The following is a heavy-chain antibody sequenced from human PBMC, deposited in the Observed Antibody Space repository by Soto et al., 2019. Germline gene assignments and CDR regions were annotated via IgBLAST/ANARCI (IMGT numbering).Heavy chain of an antibody. Sequence: GASVKVSCKASGGTLSSYAISWVRQAPGQGLEWMGGIIPIFGTANYAQKFQGRVTITADVSTSTAYMELSSLRSDDTAVYYCARGFDWLLGAFDIWGQGTMVTVSS. V-gene: IGHV1-69*13. CDR3: ARGFDWLLGAFDI. CDR1: GGTLSSYA. J-gene: IGHJ3*02. CDR2: IIPIFGTA. D-gene: IGHD3-9*01.